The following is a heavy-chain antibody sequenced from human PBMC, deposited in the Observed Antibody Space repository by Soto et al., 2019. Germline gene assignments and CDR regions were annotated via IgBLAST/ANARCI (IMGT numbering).Heavy chain of an antibody. Sequence: QVQLVQSGAEVKKHGASVKVSCKASGFTFTSYGISWVRQDPGKGFEWMGWISAYNGKTNYAQKLQGRVTMTTDTATSTAYMELRSRRSDDTAVDYGARDSPPPREWGQGTLVTVSS. V-gene: IGHV1-18*01. J-gene: IGHJ4*02. CDR2: ISAYNGKT. CDR3: ARDSPPPRE. CDR1: GFTFTSYG.